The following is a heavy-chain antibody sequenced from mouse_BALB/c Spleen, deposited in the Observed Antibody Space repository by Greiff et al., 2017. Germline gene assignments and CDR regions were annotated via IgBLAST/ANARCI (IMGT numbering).Heavy chain of an antibody. V-gene: IGHV1-69*02. J-gene: IGHJ2*01. CDR2: IYPSDSYT. D-gene: IGHD1-1*01. CDR1: GYTFTSYW. Sequence: QVQLQQPGAELVRPGASVKLSCKASGYTFTSYWINWVKQRPGQGLEWIGNIYPSDSYTNYNQKFKDKATLTVDKSSSTAYMQLSSPTSEDSAVYYCTRYRNYGSSYPYFDYWGQGTTLTVSS. CDR3: TRYRNYGSSYPYFDY.